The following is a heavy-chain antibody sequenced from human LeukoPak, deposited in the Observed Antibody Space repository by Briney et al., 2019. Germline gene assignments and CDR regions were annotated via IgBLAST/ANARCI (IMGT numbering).Heavy chain of an antibody. D-gene: IGHD6-13*01. V-gene: IGHV4-34*01. CDR3: AGEGIASADHGMDV. CDR1: GGSLGTRC. CDR2: IKDSGST. J-gene: IGHJ6*02. Sequence: SETLSLTCGVKGGSLGTRCWSWIRQPPGKGLEWIGEIKDSGSTKYNASFKSRVTISIDTSKKQLSLNLKSVTAADTADYYCAGEGIASADHGMDVWGQGTTVTVSS.